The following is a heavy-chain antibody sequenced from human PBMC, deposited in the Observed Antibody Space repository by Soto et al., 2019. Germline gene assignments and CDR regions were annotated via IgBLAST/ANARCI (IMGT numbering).Heavy chain of an antibody. CDR1: GGSFSGYY. CDR3: ATGGESVRFGSPRGWFDP. V-gene: IGHV4-34*01. J-gene: IGHJ5*02. Sequence: SETLSLTCAVYGGSFSGYYWSWIRQPPGKGLEWIGEINHSGSTNYNPSLKSRVTISVDTSKNQFSLKLSSVTAADTAVYYCATGGESVRFGSPRGWFDPWGQGTLVTVSS. D-gene: IGHD3-3*01. CDR2: INHSGST.